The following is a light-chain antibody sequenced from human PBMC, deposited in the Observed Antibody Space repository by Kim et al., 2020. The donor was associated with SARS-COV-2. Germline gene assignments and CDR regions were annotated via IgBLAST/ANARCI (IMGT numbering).Light chain of an antibody. Sequence: LSPAARPPLAGTASPGINSFLAWYHQKPGQAPRPLIYDASDRATGIPARFSGSGSGTAFTLTISSLEPEDFAVYYCQQRSNWPADTFGQGTKREI. CDR2: DAS. CDR1: PGINSF. J-gene: IGKJ2*01. V-gene: IGKV3-11*01. CDR3: QQRSNWPADT.